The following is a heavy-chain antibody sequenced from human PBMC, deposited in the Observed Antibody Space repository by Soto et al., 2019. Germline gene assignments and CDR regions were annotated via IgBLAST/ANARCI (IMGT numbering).Heavy chain of an antibody. Sequence: QVQLQESGPGLVKPSGTLSLTCAVASGSISSSNWWSWVRQPPGKGLEWLGEIYHSGSTNYNPSLNSRVTISVDKSKNQFSLKLSSVTAADTAVYYCARVIAAAGTWGRDAFDYWGQGTLVTVSS. CDR1: SGSISSSNW. D-gene: IGHD6-13*01. CDR2: IYHSGST. CDR3: ARVIAAAGTWGRDAFDY. V-gene: IGHV4-4*02. J-gene: IGHJ4*02.